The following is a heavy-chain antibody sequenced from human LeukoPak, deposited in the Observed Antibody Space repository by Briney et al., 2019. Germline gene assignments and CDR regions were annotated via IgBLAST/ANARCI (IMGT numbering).Heavy chain of an antibody. V-gene: IGHV3-43*01. CDR1: GFTFDDYT. Sequence: GGSLRLSCAASGFTFDDYTMHWVRQAPGKGLEWVSLISWDGGSTYYADSVKGRFTISRDNSKNSLYLQMNSLRPGDTAVYYCAREKREYSSGWDAFDIWGRGTKVTVSS. CDR2: ISWDGGST. CDR3: AREKREYSSGWDAFDI. J-gene: IGHJ3*02. D-gene: IGHD6-19*01.